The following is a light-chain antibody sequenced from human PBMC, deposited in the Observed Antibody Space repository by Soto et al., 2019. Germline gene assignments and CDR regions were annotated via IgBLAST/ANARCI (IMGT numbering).Light chain of an antibody. CDR1: QSVARF. Sequence: DIVLTQSPATLSLSPGERATLSCRASQSVARFLAWYQQKPGQAPRLLIYDISNRDAGIPARFSGSGSGTDFTLTISSLEPEDFAVYYCQQRNFWLTFGGGTKGDIK. CDR3: QQRNFWLT. V-gene: IGKV3-11*01. J-gene: IGKJ4*01. CDR2: DIS.